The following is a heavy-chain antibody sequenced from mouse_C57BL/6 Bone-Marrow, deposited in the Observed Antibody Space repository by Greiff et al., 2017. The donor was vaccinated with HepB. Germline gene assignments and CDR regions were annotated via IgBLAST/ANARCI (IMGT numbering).Heavy chain of an antibody. J-gene: IGHJ3*01. V-gene: IGHV5-4*01. CDR1: GFTFSSYA. Sequence: EVQLMESGGGLVKPGGSLKLSCAASGFTFSSYAMSWVRQTPEKRLEWVATISDGGSYTYYPDNVKGRFTISTDNAKNNQYLQMSHLKSEDTAMYYCAKYPGILPFAYWGQGTLVTVSA. D-gene: IGHD5-2*01. CDR3: AKYPGILPFAY. CDR2: ISDGGSYT.